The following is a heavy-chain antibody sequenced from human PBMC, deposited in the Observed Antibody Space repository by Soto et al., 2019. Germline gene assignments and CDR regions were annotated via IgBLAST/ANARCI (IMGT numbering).Heavy chain of an antibody. Sequence: ASVKVSCKAPGGTFSSYTITWVRQAPGQGLGWMGRIIPILGIANYAQNFQGRVTITADKSTATAYMELSSLTSEDTAVYFCAGGGTWYLFWGQGTLVTVSS. J-gene: IGHJ4*02. CDR2: IIPILGIA. CDR1: GGTFSSYT. CDR3: AGGGTWYLF. V-gene: IGHV1-69*02. D-gene: IGHD6-13*01.